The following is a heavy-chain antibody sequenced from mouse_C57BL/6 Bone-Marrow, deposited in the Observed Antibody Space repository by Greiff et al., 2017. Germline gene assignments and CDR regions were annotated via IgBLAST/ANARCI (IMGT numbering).Heavy chain of an antibody. V-gene: IGHV5-12*01. J-gene: IGHJ1*03. D-gene: IGHD1-1*01. Sequence: EVKLMESGGGLVQPGGSLKLSCAASGFTFSDYYMYWVRQTPEKRLEWVAYISNGGGSTYYPDTVKGRFTISRDNAKNTLYLQMSRLQSEDTAMYYCARGDYYGSSSFWYFDVWGTGTTVTVSS. CDR1: GFTFSDYY. CDR3: ARGDYYGSSSFWYFDV. CDR2: ISNGGGST.